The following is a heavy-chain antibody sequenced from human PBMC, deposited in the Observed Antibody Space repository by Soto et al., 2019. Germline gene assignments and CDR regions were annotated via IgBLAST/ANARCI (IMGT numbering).Heavy chain of an antibody. Sequence: SETLSLTCAVSGGSISGTTYSWSWIRQPPGKGLEWIGYIYDSGNTYYNPSLKSQFSISVDRSKNQFSLKLSSVTAADTAVYYCARVKIYGDYELIDFWGPGTLVTVSS. V-gene: IGHV4-30-2*01. J-gene: IGHJ4*02. CDR3: ARVKIYGDYELIDF. D-gene: IGHD4-17*01. CDR1: GGSISGTTYS. CDR2: IYDSGNT.